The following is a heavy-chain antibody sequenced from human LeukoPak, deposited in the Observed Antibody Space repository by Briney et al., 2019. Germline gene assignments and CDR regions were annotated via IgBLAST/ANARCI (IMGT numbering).Heavy chain of an antibody. CDR3: ARSFLSIAAAATDY. CDR2: ISSSSSYI. D-gene: IGHD6-13*01. CDR1: GFTFSSYS. J-gene: IGHJ4*02. V-gene: IGHV3-21*01. Sequence: GGSLRLSRAASGFTFSSYSMNWVRPAPGKGLGWVSSISSSSSYIYYADSVKGRFTISRDNAKNSLYLQMNSLRAEDTAVYYCARSFLSIAAAATDYWGQGTLVTVSS.